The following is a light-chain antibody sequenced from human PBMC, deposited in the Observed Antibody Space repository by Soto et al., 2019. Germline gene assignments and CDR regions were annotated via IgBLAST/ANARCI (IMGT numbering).Light chain of an antibody. CDR3: QQRSNWPLT. CDR2: DAS. J-gene: IGKJ5*01. CDR1: QSVSSY. Sequence: EIVLTQSPATLSLSPGERATLSCRASQSVSSYLAWYQHKPGQAPRLLIFDASNWATGIPARFSGSGSRTDFTLTISSLEPEDFAVYYCQQRSNWPLTFGQGTRLEIK. V-gene: IGKV3-11*01.